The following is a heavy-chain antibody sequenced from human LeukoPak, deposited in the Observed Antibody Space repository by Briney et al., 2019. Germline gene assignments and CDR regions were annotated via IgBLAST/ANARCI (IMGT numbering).Heavy chain of an antibody. CDR1: GVSITSSNW. CDR3: ARGLTYYYDSSGHNFFDP. D-gene: IGHD3-22*01. CDR2: MYHSGST. V-gene: IGHV4-4*02. J-gene: IGHJ5*02. Sequence: SETLSLTCAVSGVSITSSNWWSWVRQPPGKGLEWIGEMYHSGSTNYNPSLKSRVTISVDTSKNQFSLKLSSVTAADTAVYYCARGLTYYYDSSGHNFFDPWGQGTLVTVSS.